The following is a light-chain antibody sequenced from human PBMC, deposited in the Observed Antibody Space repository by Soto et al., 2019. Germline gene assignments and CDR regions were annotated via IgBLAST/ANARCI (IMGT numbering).Light chain of an antibody. J-gene: IGKJ5*01. CDR3: QQYGSSLIT. CDR1: QSVSSSY. CDR2: GAS. V-gene: IGKV3-20*01. Sequence: VVLTQSPGTLYLSPGERATLSCRASQSVSSSYLAWYQQKPGQAPRLLIYGASSRATGIPDRFSGSGSGTDFTLTISRLEPEDFAVYYCQQYGSSLITFGQGTRL.